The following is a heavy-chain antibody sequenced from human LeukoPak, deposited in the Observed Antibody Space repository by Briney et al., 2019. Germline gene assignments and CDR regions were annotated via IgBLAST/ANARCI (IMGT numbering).Heavy chain of an antibody. V-gene: IGHV3-74*01. CDR1: GFTFSDYW. J-gene: IGHJ4*02. CDR2: INTDGSIT. D-gene: IGHD3-10*01. Sequence: GGSLGLSCAASGFTFSDYWIHWVRQAPGKGLVWVSRINTDGSITNYADSVKGRFSISRDNAKNTLYLQMSSLRAEDTAVYYCARDRGPRTGFMVREAYDYWGQGTLVTVSS. CDR3: ARDRGPRTGFMVREAYDY.